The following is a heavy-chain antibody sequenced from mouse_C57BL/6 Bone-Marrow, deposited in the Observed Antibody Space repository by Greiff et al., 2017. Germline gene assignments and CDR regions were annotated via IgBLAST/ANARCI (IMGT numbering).Heavy chain of an antibody. J-gene: IGHJ1*03. Sequence: QVQLQQSGAELARPGASVKLSCKASGYTFTSYGISWVKQRTGQSLEWIGEIYPRSGNTYYNEKFKGKATLTAVKSSSTAYMELRSLTSEVSAVYFCAREGTGVATHWYFDVWGTGTTVTVSS. CDR2: IYPRSGNT. CDR1: GYTFTSYG. V-gene: IGHV1-81*01. D-gene: IGHD1-1*01. CDR3: AREGTGVATHWYFDV.